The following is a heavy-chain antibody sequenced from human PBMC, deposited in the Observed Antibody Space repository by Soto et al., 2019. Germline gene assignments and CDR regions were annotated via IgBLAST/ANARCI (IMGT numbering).Heavy chain of an antibody. Sequence: SETLSLTCTVSGGSISSYYWSWIRQPPGKGLEWIGYIYYSGSTTYNPSLKSRVTISVDTSKNQFSLKLSSVTAADTAVYYCARDIDGSSSLGHWGQGTLVTVS. CDR1: GGSISSYY. D-gene: IGHD2-2*01. V-gene: IGHV4-59*01. CDR2: IYYSGST. J-gene: IGHJ5*02. CDR3: ARDIDGSSSLGH.